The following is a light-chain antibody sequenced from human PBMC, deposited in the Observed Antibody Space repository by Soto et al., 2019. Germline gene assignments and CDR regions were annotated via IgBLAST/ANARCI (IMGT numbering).Light chain of an antibody. CDR2: DAS. J-gene: IGKJ4*01. Sequence: EVVLTQSPATLSLSPGERATLSCRASQSVGSQLAWYQQKPGQAPRLLINDASNRATGIPARFSGSGSGTDFTLTISSLEPEDFVVYYCQQRSSWPLTFGGGTKVEIK. CDR1: QSVGSQ. V-gene: IGKV3-11*01. CDR3: QQRSSWPLT.